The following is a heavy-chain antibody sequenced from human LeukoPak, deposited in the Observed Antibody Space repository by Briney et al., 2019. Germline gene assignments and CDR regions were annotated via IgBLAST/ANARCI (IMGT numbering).Heavy chain of an antibody. J-gene: IGHJ5*02. Sequence: GGSLRLSCAASGFTFSSYSMNWVRQAPGKGLEWVSSISSSSSYIYYADSVKGRFTISRDNAKNSLYLQMNSLRAEDTALYHCARDKLGWPMFDPWGQGTLVTVSS. CDR1: GFTFSSYS. D-gene: IGHD6-19*01. V-gene: IGHV3-21*04. CDR3: ARDKLGWPMFDP. CDR2: ISSSSSYI.